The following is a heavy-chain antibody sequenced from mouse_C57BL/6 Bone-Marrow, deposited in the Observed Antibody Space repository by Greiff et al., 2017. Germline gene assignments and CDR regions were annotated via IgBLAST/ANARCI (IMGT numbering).Heavy chain of an antibody. CDR1: GYAFSSSW. Sequence: QVQLQQSGPELVKPGASVKISCKASGYAFSSSWMNWVKQRPGKGLEWIGRIYPGDGDTNYNGKFKGKATLTADKSSSTAYMQLSSLTSEDSAVYFCASKDYYGPLFAYWGQGTLVTVSA. V-gene: IGHV1-82*01. J-gene: IGHJ3*01. D-gene: IGHD1-1*01. CDR2: IYPGDGDT. CDR3: ASKDYYGPLFAY.